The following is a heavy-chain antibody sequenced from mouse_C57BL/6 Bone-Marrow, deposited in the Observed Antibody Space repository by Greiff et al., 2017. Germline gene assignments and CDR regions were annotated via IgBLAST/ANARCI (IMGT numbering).Heavy chain of an antibody. D-gene: IGHD2-4*01. CDR3: TEYDNDRYGKDY. V-gene: IGHV1-15*01. CDR1: GYTFTDYE. J-gene: IGHJ4*01. CDR2: IDPETGGT. Sequence: QVQLQQSGAELARPGASVTLSCKASGYTFTDYEMHWVKQTPVHGLEWIGAIDPETGGTAYNQKFKGKAILTADKSSSTAYMELRSLTSEDSAVYYGTEYDNDRYGKDYWGQGASVTVSS.